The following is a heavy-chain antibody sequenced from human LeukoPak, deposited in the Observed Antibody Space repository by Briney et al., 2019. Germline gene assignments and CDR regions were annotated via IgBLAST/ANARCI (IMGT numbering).Heavy chain of an antibody. CDR3: ARGIKWELLNYYFDY. CDR2: INWNGGST. CDR1: GFTFDDYG. Sequence: RSGGSLRLSCAASGFTFDDYGMSWVRQAPGKGLEWVSGINWNGGSTGYADSVKGRFTISRGNAKNSLYLQMNSLRAEDTALYYCARGIKWELLNYYFDYWGQGTLVTVSS. V-gene: IGHV3-20*04. D-gene: IGHD1-26*01. J-gene: IGHJ4*02.